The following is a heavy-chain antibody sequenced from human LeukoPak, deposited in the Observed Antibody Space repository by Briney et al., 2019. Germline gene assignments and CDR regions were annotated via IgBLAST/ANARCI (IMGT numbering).Heavy chain of an antibody. Sequence: GAALQISCQGAGDRFPSSWIGWGRRLPGKGLKGMGIIYPGDSDTRYSPSFQGQVTITADKSISTAYLPRSSLKVSDTAMYDCAREMATTNIDYWGRGTRVPVSS. J-gene: IGHJ4*02. CDR2: IYPGDSDT. CDR3: AREMATTNIDY. V-gene: IGHV5-51*01. D-gene: IGHD5-24*01. CDR1: GDRFPSSW.